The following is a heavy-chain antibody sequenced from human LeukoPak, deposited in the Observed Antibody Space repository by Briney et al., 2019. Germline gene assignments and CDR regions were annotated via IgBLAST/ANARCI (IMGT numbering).Heavy chain of an antibody. Sequence: SVKVSCKASGGTFSSYGISWVRQAPGQGLEWMGGIIPIFGTANYAQKFQGRVTITADESTSTAYMELSSLRSEDTAVYYCARTGLGEPNYYGMDVWGKGTTVTVSS. CDR2: IIPIFGTA. CDR1: GGTFSSYG. V-gene: IGHV1-69*13. CDR3: ARTGLGEPNYYGMDV. D-gene: IGHD3-16*01. J-gene: IGHJ6*04.